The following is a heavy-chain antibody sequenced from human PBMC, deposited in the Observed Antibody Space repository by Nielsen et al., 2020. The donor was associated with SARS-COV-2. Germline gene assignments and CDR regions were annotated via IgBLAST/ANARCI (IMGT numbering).Heavy chain of an antibody. CDR1: GFTFSNYA. J-gene: IGHJ4*02. CDR3: ARATIFGVVIGHFDY. CDR2: IWYDGSNK. D-gene: IGHD3-3*01. V-gene: IGHV3-33*08. Sequence: GESLKISCAASGFTFSNYAMSWVRQAPGKGLEWVAVIWYDGSNKYYADSVKGRFTISRDNAKNSLYLQMNSLRANDSAVYYCARATIFGVVIGHFDYWGQGTLVTVSS.